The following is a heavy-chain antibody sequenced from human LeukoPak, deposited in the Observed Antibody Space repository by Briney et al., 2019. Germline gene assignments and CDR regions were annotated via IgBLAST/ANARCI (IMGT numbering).Heavy chain of an antibody. D-gene: IGHD3-10*01. Sequence: SQTLSLTCAISGDSVSSNSATWNWIRQSPSRGLEWLGRTYYRSKWYNDYAVSVKSRVSIKPDTSKNQFSLQLSSVTPEDTAVYYCARAGSIDPPSDAFDIWGQGTMVTVSS. CDR2: TYYRSKWYN. CDR3: ARAGSIDPPSDAFDI. CDR1: GDSVSSNSAT. J-gene: IGHJ3*02. V-gene: IGHV6-1*01.